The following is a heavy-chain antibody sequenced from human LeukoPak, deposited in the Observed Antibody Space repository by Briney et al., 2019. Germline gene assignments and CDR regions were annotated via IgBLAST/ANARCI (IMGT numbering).Heavy chain of an antibody. CDR1: GFTVSSNY. Sequence: PGGSLRLSCAASGFTVSSNYMSWVRQAPGKGLEWVSVIYSGGSTYYADSVKGRFTISRDNSKNTLYLQMSSLRAEDTAVYYCARIRSEGYFDYWGQGTLVTVSS. CDR2: IYSGGST. D-gene: IGHD3-10*01. CDR3: ARIRSEGYFDY. J-gene: IGHJ4*02. V-gene: IGHV3-66*01.